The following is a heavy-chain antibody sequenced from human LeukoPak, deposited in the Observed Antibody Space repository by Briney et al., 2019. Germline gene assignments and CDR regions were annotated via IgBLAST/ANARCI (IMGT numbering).Heavy chain of an antibody. J-gene: IGHJ4*02. CDR1: GFTFSSYG. CDR3: ARDMGYSYGGFDY. V-gene: IGHV3-33*01. Sequence: GRSLRLSCAASGFTFSSYGMPWVRQAPGKGVEWVAVIWYDGSNKYYADSVKGRFTISRDNAKNTLYLQMNSLRAEDTAVYYCARDMGYSYGGFDYWGQGTLVTVSS. CDR2: IWYDGSNK. D-gene: IGHD5-18*01.